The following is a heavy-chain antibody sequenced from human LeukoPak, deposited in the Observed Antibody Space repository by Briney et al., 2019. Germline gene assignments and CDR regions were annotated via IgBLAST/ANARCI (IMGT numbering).Heavy chain of an antibody. D-gene: IGHD5-18*01. CDR3: ARVRYSYDAFDI. CDR1: GGSISSGSYY. J-gene: IGHJ3*02. Sequence: SQTLSLTCTVSGGSISSGSYYWRWIRQPAGKGLEWLGRIYTSGSTNYNPSLKSRVTISVDTSKNQFSLKLSSVTAADTAVYYCARVRYSYDAFDIWGQGTMVTVSS. V-gene: IGHV4-61*02. CDR2: IYTSGST.